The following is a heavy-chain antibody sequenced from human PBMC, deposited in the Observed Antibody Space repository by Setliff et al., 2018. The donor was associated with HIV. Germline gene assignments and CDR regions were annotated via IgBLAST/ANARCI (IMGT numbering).Heavy chain of an antibody. CDR1: GGSISSISYY. D-gene: IGHD2-15*01. V-gene: IGHV4-39*07. Sequence: SETLSLTCTVSGGSISSISYYWSWIRQSPGKRLEWLGEVNHSGGTNYNPSLKRRLIISSDASKNQFSLRLKSVTAADTAVYFCARRILRSAFDFWGHGTLVTVSS. J-gene: IGHJ4*01. CDR2: VNHSGGT. CDR3: ARRILRSAFDF.